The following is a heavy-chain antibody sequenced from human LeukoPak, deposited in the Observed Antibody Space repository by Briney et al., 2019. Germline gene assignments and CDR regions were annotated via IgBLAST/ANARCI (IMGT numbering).Heavy chain of an antibody. CDR3: AKGPRAGLRYWYFDL. J-gene: IGHJ2*01. D-gene: IGHD2-21*02. V-gene: IGHV3-23*01. CDR2: VSGSGAGT. CDR1: GLTFNTYA. Sequence: GGSLRLSCAASGLTFNTYAMSWVRQAPGKGLQWVSTVSGSGAGTFYGDSVKGRFTISRDSSNNTLFLQMNSLSADDTAVYFCAKGPRAGLRYWYFDLWGRGSLVTVSS.